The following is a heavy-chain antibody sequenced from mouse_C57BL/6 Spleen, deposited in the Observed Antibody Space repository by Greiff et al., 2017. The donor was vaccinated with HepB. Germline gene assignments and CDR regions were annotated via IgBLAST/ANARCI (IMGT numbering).Heavy chain of an antibody. CDR3: AISYYYGSSYGYYAMDD. Sequence: QVHVKQSGPGLVQPSQSLSITCTVSGFSLTSYGVHWVRQSPGKGLEWLGVIWRGGSTDYNAAFMSRLSITKDNSKSQVFFKMNSLQADDTAIYYCAISYYYGSSYGYYAMDDWGQGTSVTVSS. J-gene: IGHJ4*01. CDR1: GFSLTSYG. D-gene: IGHD1-1*01. V-gene: IGHV2-5*01. CDR2: IWRGGST.